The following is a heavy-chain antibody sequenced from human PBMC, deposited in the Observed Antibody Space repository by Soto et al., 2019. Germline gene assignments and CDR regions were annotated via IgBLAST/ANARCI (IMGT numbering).Heavy chain of an antibody. CDR1: GFTFSSFW. CDR2: INGDGSGA. D-gene: IGHD3-10*01. Sequence: EVQLVESGGDLVQPGGSLRLSCAASGFTFSSFWIHWVRQAPGKGLVWVSRINGDGSGASYADFVEGRFTISRDNAKYTVYFQMNSLREEDTAVYYCIRDYGEAGSTNAFDIWGQGTMVTVSS. CDR3: IRDYGEAGSTNAFDI. V-gene: IGHV3-74*01. J-gene: IGHJ3*02.